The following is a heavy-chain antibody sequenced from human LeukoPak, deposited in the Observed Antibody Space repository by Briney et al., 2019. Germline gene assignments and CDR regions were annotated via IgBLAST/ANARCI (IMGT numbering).Heavy chain of an antibody. CDR2: IYYSGST. D-gene: IGHD2-15*01. V-gene: IGHV4-59*01. J-gene: IGHJ4*02. CDR3: ARVEPEAYCSGGSCFAHDY. Sequence: PSETLSLTCTVSGGSISSDYWSWIRQPPGKGLEWIGYIYYSGSTNYNPSLKSRVTISVDTSKNQFSLKLSSVTAADTAVYYCARVEPEAYCSGGSCFAHDYWGQGTLVTVSS. CDR1: GGSISSDY.